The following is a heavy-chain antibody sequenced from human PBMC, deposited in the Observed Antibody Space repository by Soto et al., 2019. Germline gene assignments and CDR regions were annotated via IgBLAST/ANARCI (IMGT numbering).Heavy chain of an antibody. CDR1: GGSISSSSYY. V-gene: IGHV4-39*01. D-gene: IGHD5-12*01. CDR3: ARQGEYGGYGEFHY. Sequence: QLQLQESGPGLVKPSETLSLTCTVSGGSISSSSYYWVWIRQPPRKGLGWNGSIYYSGSTYYNSSLKSRISISVDTSKNPFSLTLSSVTAADTAVYYCARQGEYGGYGEFHYWGQGNLVTVAS. J-gene: IGHJ4*02. CDR2: IYYSGST.